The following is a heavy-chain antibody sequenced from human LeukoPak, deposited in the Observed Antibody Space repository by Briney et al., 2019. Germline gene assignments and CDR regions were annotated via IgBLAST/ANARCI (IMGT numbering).Heavy chain of an antibody. CDR1: GGSITSSY. J-gene: IGHJ3*02. D-gene: IGHD2-21*01. V-gene: IGHV4-59*01. CDR3: ARTPVINKGSSFDI. CDR2: IYYTGDT. Sequence: PSETLSHTCSVSGGSITSSYWSWVRQSPGNGLEWIGYIYYTGDTTYNPSLKGRVTISVDTSKNQFSLKLISLTAADTAVYYCARTPVINKGSSFDISGQGTLVTVSS.